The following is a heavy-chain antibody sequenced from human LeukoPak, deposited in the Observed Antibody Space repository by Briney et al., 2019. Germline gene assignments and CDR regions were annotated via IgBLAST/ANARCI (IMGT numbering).Heavy chain of an antibody. Sequence: GGSLSLSCAASGFTFSSAAMTWVRQAPGKGLEWVSTITGSDDTTYYADSVKGRFTISRDYSKNTLHLQMNSLRVDDTAIYYCAXXXXLGXGXXPDYXGQGTLVTXXS. J-gene: IGHJ4*02. V-gene: IGHV3-23*01. CDR3: AXXXXLGXGXXPDY. CDR1: GFTFSSAA. D-gene: IGHD3-22*01. CDR2: ITGSDDTT.